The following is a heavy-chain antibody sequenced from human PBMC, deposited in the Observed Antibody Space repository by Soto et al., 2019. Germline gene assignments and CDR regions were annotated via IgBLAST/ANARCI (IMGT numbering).Heavy chain of an antibody. CDR1: TDSSSFTNSY. V-gene: IGHV4-39*01. D-gene: IGHD3-10*01. J-gene: IGHJ4*02. CDR2: SSYNGGT. Sequence: SETLSLTCTVSTDSSSFTNSYWGWIRQPPGKGLQWIGSSSYNGGTFYNPSLEGRVVISFDTSKKQSSLQVTSVTAADTAVYFCARHRIEVVWRGFDFWGQGSPVTVS. CDR3: ARHRIEVVWRGFDF.